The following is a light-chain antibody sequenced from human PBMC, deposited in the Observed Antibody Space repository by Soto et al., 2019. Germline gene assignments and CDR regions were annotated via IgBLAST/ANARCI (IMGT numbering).Light chain of an antibody. CDR2: DAS. CDR1: QSVTKNF. Sequence: EFVLTQSPGTLSLSPGERATLSCRASQSVTKNFVAWYQQKPGQAPRLLIDDASRRATGIPDRFSGSGSGTDFTLTISRLEPEDFAVYYCQQCSSSPLTFGGGTKVEIK. V-gene: IGKV3-20*01. CDR3: QQCSSSPLT. J-gene: IGKJ4*01.